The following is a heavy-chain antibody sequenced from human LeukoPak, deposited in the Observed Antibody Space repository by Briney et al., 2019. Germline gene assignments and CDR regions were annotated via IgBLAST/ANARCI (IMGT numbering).Heavy chain of an antibody. CDR2: IYTSGST. CDR1: GGSISSYY. CDR3: ARGGVVNAFDI. Sequence: SETLSLTCTVSGGSISSYYWSWIRQPAGKGLEWIGRIYTSGSTNYNPSLKSRVTISVDKSKNQFSLKLSSVTAADTAVHYCARGGVVNAFDIWGQGTMVTVSS. D-gene: IGHD3-3*01. J-gene: IGHJ3*02. V-gene: IGHV4-4*07.